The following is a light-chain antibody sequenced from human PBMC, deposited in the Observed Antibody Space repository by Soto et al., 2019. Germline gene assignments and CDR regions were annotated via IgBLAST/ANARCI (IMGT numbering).Light chain of an antibody. V-gene: IGLV2-23*01. CDR3: CSYAGSNTYV. Sequence: QSVLTQPASVSGSPGQSITISCTGTSSDVGFYHLVSWYQHHPGKAPKLIIYEGSKRPSGVSNSFSGSKSGTTASLTISGLQAEDEADYYCCSYAGSNTYVFGTGTKLTVL. CDR1: SSDVGFYHL. CDR2: EGS. J-gene: IGLJ1*01.